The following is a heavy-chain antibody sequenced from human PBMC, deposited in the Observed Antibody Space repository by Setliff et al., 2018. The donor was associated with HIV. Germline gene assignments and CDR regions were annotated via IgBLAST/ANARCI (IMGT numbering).Heavy chain of an antibody. CDR1: SDSIRFYY. J-gene: IGHJ4*02. V-gene: IGHV4-59*01. D-gene: IGHD5-18*01. CDR2: VYYTGST. CDR3: ARDSGGYNYGFAVGSFDY. Sequence: SETLSLTCTVSSDSIRFYYWTWIRQPPGKGLEWIGNVYYTGSTNYNPSLKSRITITIDTSKSQFSLKLTSVAAADTAVYYCARDSGGYNYGFAVGSFDYWGQGALVTVSS.